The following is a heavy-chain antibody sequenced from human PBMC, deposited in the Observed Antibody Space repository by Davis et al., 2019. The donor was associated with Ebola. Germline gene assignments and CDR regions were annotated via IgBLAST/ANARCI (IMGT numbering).Heavy chain of an antibody. J-gene: IGHJ6*02. CDR1: AYSFTTYW. V-gene: IGHV1-3*01. CDR2: ITPGNGNT. Sequence: SVTVSCTTSAYSFTTYWIHWVRQAPGQGLEWMGWITPGNGNTRYSQKFQDRVTITSDTSVGTAYMELSSLRAEDTAVYYCARDAGYSSGWYIYGMDVWGQGTTVTVSS. D-gene: IGHD6-19*01. CDR3: ARDAGYSSGWYIYGMDV.